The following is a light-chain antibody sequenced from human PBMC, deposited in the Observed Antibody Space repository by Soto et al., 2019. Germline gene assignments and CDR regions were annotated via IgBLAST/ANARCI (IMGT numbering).Light chain of an antibody. V-gene: IGKV3-11*01. CDR2: DAS. CDR1: QSVLSY. CDR3: QQRSYSPRLIT. Sequence: AVSLNTRERASLSCRASQSVLSYLAWYQQKPGQAPRLLIYDASNRATGTPARFSGSGSGTDFTLTISSLESEDFAVYHCQQRSYSPRLITFSQVTLLEI. J-gene: IGKJ5*01.